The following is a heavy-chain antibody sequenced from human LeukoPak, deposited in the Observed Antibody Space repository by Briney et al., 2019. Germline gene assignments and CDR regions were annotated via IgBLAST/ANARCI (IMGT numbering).Heavy chain of an antibody. D-gene: IGHD4-17*01. J-gene: IGHJ5*02. CDR3: ARGGSYYGDYSWFDP. Sequence: PSETLSLTCTVSGVSISRSYWSWIRQPAGKGLEWIGRIYSSGSTNYIPSLKSRATISVDTSKNQFSLKLSSVTAADTAVYYCARGGSYYGDYSWFDPWGQGTLVTVSS. CDR1: GVSISRSY. V-gene: IGHV4-4*07. CDR2: IYSSGST.